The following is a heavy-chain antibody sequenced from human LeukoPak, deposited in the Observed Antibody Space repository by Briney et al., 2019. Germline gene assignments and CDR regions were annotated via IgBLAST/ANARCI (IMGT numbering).Heavy chain of an antibody. Sequence: PGGSLRLSCAASGIIFSSDAMTWVRQAPGKGPEWVSSINGGTTLYAASVEGRFTISRDSSKNTLFLQMNSLRAEDTAVYFCARCRRYTTGWCNWLDPWGQGTRSPSPQ. CDR1: GIIFSSDA. J-gene: IGHJ5*02. CDR2: INGGTT. D-gene: IGHD6-19*01. V-gene: IGHV3-23*01. CDR3: ARCRRYTTGWCNWLDP.